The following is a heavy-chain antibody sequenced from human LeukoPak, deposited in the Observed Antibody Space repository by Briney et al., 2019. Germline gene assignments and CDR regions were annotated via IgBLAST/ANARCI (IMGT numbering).Heavy chain of an antibody. CDR3: ARAHGDWFDP. J-gene: IGHJ5*02. Sequence: GGSLRLSCAACGHPYSIYNMNWLRQATGKGREWVSSINCSNSYILYADSVKPRFPISRDNAKNSLYLQMNSLRAGDTAVYYCARAHGDWFDPWGQGTLVTVSS. V-gene: IGHV3-21*01. CDR1: GHPYSIYN. D-gene: IGHD3-10*01. CDR2: INCSNSYI.